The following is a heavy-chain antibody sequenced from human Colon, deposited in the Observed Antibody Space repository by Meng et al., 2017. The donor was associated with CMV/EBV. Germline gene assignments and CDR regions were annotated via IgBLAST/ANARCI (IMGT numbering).Heavy chain of an antibody. CDR1: GFSLNTYS. J-gene: IGHJ4*02. V-gene: IGHV3-21*01. CDR2: ISISSSYT. CDR3: ARGGARSYFFDN. D-gene: IGHD3-10*01. Sequence: GGPLRLSCAASGFSLNTYSMNWIRQAPGKGLEWVASISISSSYTYYADSVKGRFTISRDNAKNSSYLQMTSLRAEDTAVYYCARGGARSYFFDNWGQGTLVTVSS.